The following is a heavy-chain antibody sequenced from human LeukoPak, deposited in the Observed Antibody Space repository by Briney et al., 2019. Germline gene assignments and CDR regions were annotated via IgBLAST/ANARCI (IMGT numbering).Heavy chain of an antibody. CDR1: GGTFSSYA. V-gene: IGHV1-69*01. D-gene: IGHD5-12*01. CDR2: IIPIFGTA. CDR3: ARDYSGYDFSWFDP. Sequence: SVKVSCKASGGTFSSYAISLVRQAPGQGLEWMGGIIPIFGTANYAQKFQGRVTITADESTSTAYMELSSLRSEDTAVYYCARDYSGYDFSWFDPWGQGTLVTVSS. J-gene: IGHJ5*02.